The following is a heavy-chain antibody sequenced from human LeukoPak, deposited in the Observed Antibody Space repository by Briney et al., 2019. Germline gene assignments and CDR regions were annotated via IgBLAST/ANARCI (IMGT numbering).Heavy chain of an antibody. Sequence: ASVKVSCKASGHTFTNYGITWVRQAPGQGLEWMGWISAYNGNTNYAQKFQGRVTMTTDTSTNTVYMELRSLRSDDTAVYYCATDPPFFGWLQRSAFDIWGQGTMVTVSS. J-gene: IGHJ3*02. V-gene: IGHV1-18*01. D-gene: IGHD5-24*01. CDR1: GHTFTNYG. CDR3: ATDPPFFGWLQRSAFDI. CDR2: ISAYNGNT.